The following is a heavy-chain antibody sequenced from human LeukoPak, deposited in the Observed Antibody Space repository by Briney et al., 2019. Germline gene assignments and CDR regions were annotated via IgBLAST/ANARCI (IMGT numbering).Heavy chain of an antibody. J-gene: IGHJ3*01. CDR2: ISSTSTSI. CDR1: GFTFSSHT. Sequence: TVGSLRLSCAASGFTFSSHTMNWVRQAPGKGLEWVSSISSTSTSIYHADSVKGRFTISRDNTKNSLYLQMNSLRAEDTAVYYCARGFRAFDFWAQGTVVTVSS. CDR3: ARGFRAFDF. V-gene: IGHV3-21*01.